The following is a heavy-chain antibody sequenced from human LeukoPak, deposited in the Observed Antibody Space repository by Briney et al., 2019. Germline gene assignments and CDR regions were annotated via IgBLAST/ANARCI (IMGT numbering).Heavy chain of an antibody. D-gene: IGHD5-12*01. Sequence: GESLQISCKGSGYAFSSYWIGWVRQMPGKGLEYMGIIYPGDSDTTYSPSFQGQVTISADKLTSTAYLQWSSLKASDSAMYYCATRRYSGTDFDYWGQGTLVTVAS. V-gene: IGHV5-51*01. CDR3: ATRRYSGTDFDY. J-gene: IGHJ4*02. CDR2: IYPGDSDT. CDR1: GYAFSSYW.